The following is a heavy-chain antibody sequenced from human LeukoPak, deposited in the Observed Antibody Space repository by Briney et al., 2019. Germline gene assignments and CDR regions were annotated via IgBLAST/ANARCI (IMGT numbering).Heavy chain of an antibody. V-gene: IGHV4-61*02. Sequence: PSQTLSLTCTVSGGSISSGSYYWSWIRQPAGKGLEWIGRIYTSGSTNYNPSLKRQLTISVDTSKNQFSLKLSSVTAADTAVYYCARGRGQLRFLEWLGYFDYWGQGTLVTVSS. CDR2: IYTSGST. CDR1: GGSISSGSYY. CDR3: ARGRGQLRFLEWLGYFDY. D-gene: IGHD3-3*01. J-gene: IGHJ4*02.